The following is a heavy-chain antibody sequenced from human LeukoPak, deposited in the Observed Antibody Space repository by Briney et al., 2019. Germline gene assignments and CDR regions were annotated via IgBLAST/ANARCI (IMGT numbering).Heavy chain of an antibody. CDR2: FSAYNGNT. J-gene: IGHJ4*02. V-gene: IGHV1-18*01. D-gene: IGHD3-10*01. CDR3: ARDYRDVLLWVGELSK. Sequence: VAAVKVSCKAAAYTFTSNGISWVRQAPGQGLEWMGWFSAYNGNTNYEQKLQGRVTMTTDTSTSKAYMELRSLRSDDTAVYYCARDYRDVLLWVGELSKWGQGTLVTVSS. CDR1: AYTFTSNG.